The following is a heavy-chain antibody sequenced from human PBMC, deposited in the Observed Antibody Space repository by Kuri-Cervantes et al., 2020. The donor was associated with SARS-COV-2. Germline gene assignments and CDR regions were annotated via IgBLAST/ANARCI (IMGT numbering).Heavy chain of an antibody. J-gene: IGHJ6*03. V-gene: IGHV3-30*02. D-gene: IGHD2-2*01. Sequence: LSLTCAASGFTFSNYGIHWVRQAPGQGLEWVTFILYDGSNKYYADSVKGRFTISRDNSKNTLFLQMNGLRAEDTAVYYCAKLKRYQLLRYHMDVWGKGTTVTVSS. CDR3: AKLKRYQLLRYHMDV. CDR1: GFTFSNYG. CDR2: ILYDGSNK.